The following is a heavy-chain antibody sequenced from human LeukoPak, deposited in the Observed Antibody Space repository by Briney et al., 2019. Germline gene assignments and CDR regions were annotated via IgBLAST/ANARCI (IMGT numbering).Heavy chain of an antibody. Sequence: GGSLRLSCAASGFTFSSYAMSWVRQATGKGLVWVSAISGSGGSTYYADSVKGRFTISRDNSENTLYLQMNSLRAEDTAVYYCAKDGGSGYYDSSGYSGGYMDVWGKGTTVTVSS. D-gene: IGHD3-22*01. CDR1: GFTFSSYA. CDR2: ISGSGGST. V-gene: IGHV3-23*01. CDR3: AKDGGSGYYDSSGYSGGYMDV. J-gene: IGHJ6*03.